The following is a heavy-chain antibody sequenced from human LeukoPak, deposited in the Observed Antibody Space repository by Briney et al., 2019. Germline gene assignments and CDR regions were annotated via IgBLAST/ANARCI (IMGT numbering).Heavy chain of an antibody. J-gene: IGHJ3*02. CDR3: STGSGHAFDI. V-gene: IGHV3-74*01. CDR2: INSDGSST. Sequence: GGSLRLSCAAAGFTFSSYWMHWVRQVPGKGLVWVSRINSDGSSTSYADSVKGRFTISRDNAKNTLYVQMSSLRAEDTAVYYCSTGSGHAFDIWGRGTMVTVSS. D-gene: IGHD3-10*01. CDR1: GFTFSSYW.